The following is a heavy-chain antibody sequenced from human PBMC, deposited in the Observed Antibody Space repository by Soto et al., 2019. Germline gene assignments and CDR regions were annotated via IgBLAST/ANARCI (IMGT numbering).Heavy chain of an antibody. D-gene: IGHD1-26*01. CDR1: GFTFITYG. CDR2: ITGSGGTT. J-gene: IGHJ4*02. CDR3: AKDLGSSKRFDY. Sequence: GGSLILSCVASGFTFITYGMNWIRQAPGEGLEWVSAITGSGGTTYYADSVKGRFTISRDNSKNTLYLQMNSLTAEDTALYYCAKDLGSSKRFDYWGQGALVTVSS. V-gene: IGHV3-23*01.